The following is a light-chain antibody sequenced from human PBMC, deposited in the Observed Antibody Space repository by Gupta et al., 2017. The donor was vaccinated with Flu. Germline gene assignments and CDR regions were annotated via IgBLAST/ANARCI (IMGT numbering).Light chain of an antibody. CDR2: DVS. Sequence: SWSGSNSNIGRYTVDWYQQGPGTAPKLLMDDVSDRRSGGPDRGAGAKAGTAAARAISGRQEEEEADEYGEGWEDSRSGHEVFGSGTKVTVL. CDR1: NSNIGRYT. V-gene: IGLV1-44*01. J-gene: IGLJ1*01. CDR3: EGWEDSRSGHEV.